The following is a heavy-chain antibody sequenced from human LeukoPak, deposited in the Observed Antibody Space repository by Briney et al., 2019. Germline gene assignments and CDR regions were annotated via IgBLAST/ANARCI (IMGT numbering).Heavy chain of an antibody. CDR2: IYYSGST. CDR1: GGSISSYY. J-gene: IGHJ4*02. D-gene: IGHD2-15*01. Sequence: ASETLSLTCTVSGGSISSYYWSWIRQPPGKGLEWNGYIYYSGSTNYNPSLKSRVTISVDKSKNQFSLKLSSVTAADTAVYYCARVYSVVAATYFDYWGQGTLVTVSS. V-gene: IGHV4-59*12. CDR3: ARVYSVVAATYFDY.